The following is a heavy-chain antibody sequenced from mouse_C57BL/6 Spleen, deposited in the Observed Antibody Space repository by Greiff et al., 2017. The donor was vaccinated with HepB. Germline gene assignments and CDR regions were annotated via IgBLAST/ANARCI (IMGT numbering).Heavy chain of an antibody. CDR1: GYTFTSYW. D-gene: IGHD1-1*01. J-gene: IGHJ4*01. CDR2: IDPSDSYT. Sequence: QVQLQQPGAELVRPGTSVKLSCKASGYTFTSYWMHWVKQRPGQGLEWIGVIDPSDSYTNYKQKFKGKATLTVDTSSSTAYMQLSSLTSEDSAVYYCARGATDAMDYWGQGTSVTVSS. CDR3: ARGATDAMDY. V-gene: IGHV1-59*01.